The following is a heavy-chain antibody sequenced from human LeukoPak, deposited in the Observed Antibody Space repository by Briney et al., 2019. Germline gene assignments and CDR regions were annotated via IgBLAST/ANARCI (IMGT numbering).Heavy chain of an antibody. Sequence: GGSLRLSCAASGFTFSSYAMHWVRQAPGKGLEWVAVISYDGSNKYYADSVKGRFTISRDNSKNTLYLQMNSLRAEDTAVYYCARGTNWSPLDFDYWGQGTLVTVSS. CDR3: ARGTNWSPLDFDY. V-gene: IGHV3-30-3*01. D-gene: IGHD1-20*01. J-gene: IGHJ4*02. CDR2: ISYDGSNK. CDR1: GFTFSSYA.